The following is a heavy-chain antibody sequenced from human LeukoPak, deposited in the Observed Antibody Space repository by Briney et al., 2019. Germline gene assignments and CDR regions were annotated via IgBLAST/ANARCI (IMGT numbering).Heavy chain of an antibody. J-gene: IGHJ4*02. D-gene: IGHD2-8*01. CDR1: ASTFSTYW. V-gene: IGHV3-74*01. Sequence: GRSLRLSCAPSASTFSTYWMHWARQAPGKGLVWVSRINTDGRSTTYADSVKGRFTISRDNAKNTLYLQINSLRAEDTAVYYCASDNTGCSNGVCPDYWGQGTLVTVSS. CDR2: INTDGRST. CDR3: ASDNTGCSNGVCPDY.